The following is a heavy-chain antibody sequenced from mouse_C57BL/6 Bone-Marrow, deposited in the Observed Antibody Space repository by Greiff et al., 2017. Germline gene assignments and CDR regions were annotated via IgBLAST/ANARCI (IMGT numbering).Heavy chain of an antibody. V-gene: IGHV1-81*01. J-gene: IGHJ3*01. Sequence: VQLQQSGAELARPGASVKLSCKASGYTFTSYGISWVKQRTGQGLGWIGEIYPRSGNTYYNEKFKGKATLTADKSSSTAYMELRSLTSEDSAVYFCVYYYGSAWFAYWGQGTLVTVSA. D-gene: IGHD1-1*01. CDR2: IYPRSGNT. CDR3: VYYYGSAWFAY. CDR1: GYTFTSYG.